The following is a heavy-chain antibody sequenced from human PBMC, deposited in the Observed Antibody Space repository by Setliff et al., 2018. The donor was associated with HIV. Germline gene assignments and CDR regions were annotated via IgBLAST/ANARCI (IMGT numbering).Heavy chain of an antibody. V-gene: IGHV4-39*01. Sequence: SETLSLTCTVSGGSISSSTYYWGWIRQPPGKGLEWIGSIYYSGNTYYNPSLKSRVTISVDTSKNQFSLKLSSETAADTAVYYCARRGYNYGYFDYWGQGTLVTVS. CDR3: ARRGYNYGYFDY. D-gene: IGHD5-18*01. J-gene: IGHJ4*02. CDR1: GGSISSSTYY. CDR2: IYYSGNT.